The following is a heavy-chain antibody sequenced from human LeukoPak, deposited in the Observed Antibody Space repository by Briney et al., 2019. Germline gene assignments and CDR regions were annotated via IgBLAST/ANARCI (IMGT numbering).Heavy chain of an antibody. CDR1: GLTFSSDS. CDR2: ISSSSSYI. J-gene: IGHJ4*02. CDR3: ARVLGGTGYCSGGSCYSGDFDY. V-gene: IGHV3-21*01. D-gene: IGHD2-15*01. Sequence: GGSLRLSCADSGLTFSSDSMNWVRQAPGKGLEWVSSISSSSSYIYYADSVKGRFTISRDNAKNSLYLQMNSLRAEDTAVYYCARVLGGTGYCSGGSCYSGDFDYWGQGTLVTVSS.